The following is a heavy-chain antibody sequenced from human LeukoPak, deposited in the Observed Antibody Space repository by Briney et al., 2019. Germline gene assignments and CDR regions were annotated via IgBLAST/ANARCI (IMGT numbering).Heavy chain of an antibody. CDR3: ARGATTSLGNLDY. CDR2: ISSSSSYI. D-gene: IGHD1-26*01. J-gene: IGHJ4*02. V-gene: IGHV3-21*01. Sequence: GGSLRLSCAASGFTFSSYSMNWVRQAPGKGLECFSSISSSSSYIYYADSVKGRFTISRDNAKNSLYLQMNSLTAEDTAVYYCARGATTSLGNLDYWGQGTLVTVSS. CDR1: GFTFSSYS.